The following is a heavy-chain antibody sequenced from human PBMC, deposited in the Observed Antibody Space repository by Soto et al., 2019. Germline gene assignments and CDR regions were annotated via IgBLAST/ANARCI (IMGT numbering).Heavy chain of an antibody. V-gene: IGHV4-31*03. Sequence: QVQLQESGPGLVKPSQTLSLTCTVSGGSISSGGYYWSWIRQHPGKGLEWIGYIYYSGSTYYNPSLKSRVTISVDTSKNQFSLKLSSVTAADTAVYYCARELKAVSYDFWRASPPGAFDIWGQGTMVTVSS. CDR3: ARELKAVSYDFWRASPPGAFDI. CDR1: GGSISSGGYY. D-gene: IGHD3-3*01. J-gene: IGHJ3*02. CDR2: IYYSGST.